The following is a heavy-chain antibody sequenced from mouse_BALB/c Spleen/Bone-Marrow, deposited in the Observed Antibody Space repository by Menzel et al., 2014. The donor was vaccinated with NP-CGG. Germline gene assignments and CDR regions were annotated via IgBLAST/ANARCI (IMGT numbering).Heavy chain of an antibody. CDR1: GFTFSYYA. J-gene: IGHJ2*01. CDR3: VRDSSGYFDY. V-gene: IGHV5-9-4*01. CDR2: ISSGGSYT. D-gene: IGHD3-1*01. Sequence: EVMLVESGGGLVKPGGSLKLSCAASGFTFSYYAMSWVRQSPEKRLEWVAEISSGGSYTYYPDTVTGRFTISRDNAKNTLYLEMSSLRSEDTAMYYCVRDSSGYFDYWGQGTTLTVSS.